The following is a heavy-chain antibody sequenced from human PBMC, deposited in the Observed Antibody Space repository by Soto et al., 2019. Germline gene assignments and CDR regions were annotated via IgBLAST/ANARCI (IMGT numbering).Heavy chain of an antibody. J-gene: IGHJ4*02. D-gene: IGHD6-19*01. CDR3: ARAVAVPADFDY. V-gene: IGHV1-18*01. Sequence: ASVKVSCKASGYTFTSYGISWVRQAPGQRLEWMGWINAYNGNTKYSQKFQGRVTITRDTSASTAYMELSSLRSEDTAVYYCARAVAVPADFDYWGQGTLVTVS. CDR2: INAYNGNT. CDR1: GYTFTSYG.